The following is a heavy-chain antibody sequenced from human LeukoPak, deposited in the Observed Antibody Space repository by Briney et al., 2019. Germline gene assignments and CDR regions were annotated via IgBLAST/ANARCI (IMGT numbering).Heavy chain of an antibody. D-gene: IGHD2-2*01. CDR3: STEYQLLSFDI. CDR1: GGSISSGSYY. V-gene: IGHV4-61*02. CDR2: IYTSRST. J-gene: IGHJ3*02. Sequence: PSETLSLTCTVSGGSISSGSYYWSWIRQPAGKGLEWIGRIYTSRSTNYNPSLKSRVTISVDTSKNQFSLKLSSVTAADTAVYYCSTEYQLLSFDIWGQGTMVTVSS.